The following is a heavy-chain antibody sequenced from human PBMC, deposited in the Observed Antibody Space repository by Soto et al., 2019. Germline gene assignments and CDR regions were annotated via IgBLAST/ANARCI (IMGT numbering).Heavy chain of an antibody. CDR2: ISPYNDYT. V-gene: IGHV1-18*01. CDR1: GYTFIRYG. CDR3: ARGGYYDNSWGKLSHYGLDV. D-gene: IGHD3-16*01. J-gene: IGHJ6*02. Sequence: QVQLAQSANEVKKPGASVRVSCKAAGYTFIRYGIAWVRQAPGQGLERMGWISPYNDYTVYAQKCQGRVSMSADTSTRTVYMNLRGLKSDDTAVYYCARGGYYDNSWGKLSHYGLDVWGQGTSVSVSS.